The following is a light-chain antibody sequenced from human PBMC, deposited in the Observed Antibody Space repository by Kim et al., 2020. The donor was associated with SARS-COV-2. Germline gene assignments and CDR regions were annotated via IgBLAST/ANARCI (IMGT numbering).Light chain of an antibody. J-gene: IGKJ2*01. Sequence: LSPGESATLSCRARQSVSSNYLAWYHQRPGQAPRLLIYLASTRATGAPDRFSGSGSGTDFTLTIRRLEPEDSGVFYCQQYDTSPYTFGQGTKLEI. CDR1: QSVSSNY. CDR2: LAS. CDR3: QQYDTSPYT. V-gene: IGKV3-20*01.